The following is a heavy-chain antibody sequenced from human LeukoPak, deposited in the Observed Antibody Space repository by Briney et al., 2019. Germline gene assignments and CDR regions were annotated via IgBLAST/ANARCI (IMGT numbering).Heavy chain of an antibody. CDR1: GGSFSGYY. V-gene: IGHV4-4*07. CDR3: ARDSARGFDY. J-gene: IGHJ4*02. CDR2: IYTSGST. Sequence: KSSETPSLTCAVYGGSFSGYYWSWIRQPAGKGLEWIGRIYTSGSTNYNPSLKSRVTISVDTSKNQFSLKLSSVTAADTAVYYCARDSARGFDYWGQGTLVTVSS.